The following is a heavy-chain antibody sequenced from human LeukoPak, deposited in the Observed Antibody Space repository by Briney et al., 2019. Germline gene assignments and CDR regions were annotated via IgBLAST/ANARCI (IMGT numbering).Heavy chain of an antibody. CDR1: GFTFSSYE. Sequence: GGSLRLSCVVSGFTFSSYEMNWVRQAPGKGLEWVSYISTSGNTIYYADSVKGRFTISRDNAKNSLYLQMNSLRAEDTAVYYCAREAPYYDFWSGYRDYWGQGTLVTVSS. CDR3: AREAPYYDFWSGYRDY. J-gene: IGHJ4*02. V-gene: IGHV3-48*03. CDR2: ISTSGNTI. D-gene: IGHD3-3*01.